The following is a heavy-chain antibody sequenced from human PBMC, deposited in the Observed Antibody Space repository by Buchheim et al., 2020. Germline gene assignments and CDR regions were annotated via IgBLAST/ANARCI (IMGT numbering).Heavy chain of an antibody. J-gene: IGHJ5*02. CDR1: GGSFSGYY. CDR2: INHSGST. D-gene: IGHD3-3*01. CDR3: ARGRIFGVVIIRAHNWFDP. Sequence: QVQLQQRGAGLLKPSETLSLTCAVYGGSFSGYYWSWIRQPPGKGLEWIGEINHSGSTNYNPSLKSRVTISVDTSKNQFSLKLSSVTAADTAVYYCARGRIFGVVIIRAHNWFDPWGQGTL. V-gene: IGHV4-34*01.